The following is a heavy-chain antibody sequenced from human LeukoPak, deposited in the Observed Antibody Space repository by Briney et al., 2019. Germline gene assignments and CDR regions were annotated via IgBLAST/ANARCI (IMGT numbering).Heavy chain of an antibody. Sequence: SETLSLTCTVSGGSISSSSYYWGWIRQPPGKGLEWIGNIYYSGSTYYNPSLKSRVTISIDTSKKQFSLKLSSATAADTAVYYCARFNPAAGTFCFDYWGQGTLVTVSS. CDR3: ARFNPAAGTFCFDY. D-gene: IGHD6-13*01. CDR1: GGSISSSSYY. J-gene: IGHJ4*02. CDR2: IYYSGST. V-gene: IGHV4-39*01.